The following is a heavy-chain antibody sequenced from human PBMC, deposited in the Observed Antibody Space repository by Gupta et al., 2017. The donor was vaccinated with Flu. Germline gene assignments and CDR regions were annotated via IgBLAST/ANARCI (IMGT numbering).Heavy chain of an antibody. J-gene: IGHJ2*01. Sequence: SSNAMSWVRQAPGKGLEWVSVISGSGDNTYYADSVKGRFTISRDNPKNTLYLQMDSLRAEDTAVYYCAKDPLGTTRYFDLWGRGTLVTVSS. CDR1: SSNA. D-gene: IGHD7-27*01. V-gene: IGHV3-23*01. CDR3: AKDPLGTTRYFDL. CDR2: ISGSGDNT.